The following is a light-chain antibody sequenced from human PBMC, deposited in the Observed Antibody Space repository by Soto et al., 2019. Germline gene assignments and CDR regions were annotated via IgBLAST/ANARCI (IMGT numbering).Light chain of an antibody. CDR3: QQYNNWPFS. CDR1: QSFRGL. J-gene: IGKJ5*01. CDR2: DAY. V-gene: IGKV3-11*01. Sequence: EVGLTRTPKNLSLSPGERATLSCRASQSFRGLLAWYQQKPGQAPRLLIYDAYNRATGIPPRFSGTGSETDFTLTISGLQSEDSAVYFCQQYNNWPFSFGQGTRLEIK.